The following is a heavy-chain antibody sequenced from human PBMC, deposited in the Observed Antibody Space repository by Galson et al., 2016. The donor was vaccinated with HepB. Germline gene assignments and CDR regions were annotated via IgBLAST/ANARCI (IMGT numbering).Heavy chain of an antibody. CDR2: IYYSGST. D-gene: IGHD6-19*01. V-gene: IGHV4-61*01. J-gene: IGHJ4*02. CDR1: GGSVSSPTYY. CDR3: ARGSPHSSGWYLY. Sequence: SETLSLTCSVSGGSVSSPTYYWSWIRQPPGKALERIGYIYYSGSTSYNPSLKSRLTISLDTSKNQISLQVNSVTAADTAIYYCARGSPHSSGWYLYWGQGTLVTVSS.